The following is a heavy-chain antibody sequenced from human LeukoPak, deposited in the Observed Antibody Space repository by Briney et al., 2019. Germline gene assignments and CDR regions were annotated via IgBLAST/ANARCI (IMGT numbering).Heavy chain of an antibody. J-gene: IGHJ3*02. CDR2: ISAYNGNT. D-gene: IGHD3-9*01. V-gene: IGHV1-18*04. CDR3: ARDLDAYYDILTGGDAFDI. CDR1: GYTVTSYG. Sequence: ASVKVSCKASGYTVTSYGISWVRQAPGQGLEWMGWISAYNGNTNYAQKLQGRVTMTTDTSTSTAYMELRSLRSDDTAVYYCARDLDAYYDILTGGDAFDIWGQGTMVTVSS.